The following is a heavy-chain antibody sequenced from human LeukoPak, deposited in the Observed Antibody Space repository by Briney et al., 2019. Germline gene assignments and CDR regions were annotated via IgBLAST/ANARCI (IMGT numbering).Heavy chain of an antibody. CDR1: GYTFTSYG. CDR3: ARASIVATIYYFDY. CDR2: ISAYNGNT. V-gene: IGHV1-18*01. D-gene: IGHD5-12*01. Sequence: ASVKVSCKASGYTFTSYGISWVRQAPGQGLEWMGWISAYNGNTNYAQKLQGRVTMTTDTSTSTAYMELRSLRSDDTGVYYCARASIVATIYYFDYWGQGTLVTVSS. J-gene: IGHJ4*02.